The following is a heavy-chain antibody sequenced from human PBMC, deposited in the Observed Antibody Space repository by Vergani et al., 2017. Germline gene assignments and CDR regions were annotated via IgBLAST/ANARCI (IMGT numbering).Heavy chain of an antibody. CDR1: GYTFTSYD. D-gene: IGHD6-25*01. Sequence: QVQLVQSGAEVKKPGASVKVSCKASGYTFTSYDINWVRQATGQGLEWMGWMNPNSGNTGYAQKFQGRVTMTRNTSISTAYMELSSLRSEDTAVYYCARVPYSSGWYYYCYYMDVWGKGTTVTVSS. CDR3: ARVPYSSGWYYYCYYMDV. CDR2: MNPNSGNT. J-gene: IGHJ6*03. V-gene: IGHV1-8*01.